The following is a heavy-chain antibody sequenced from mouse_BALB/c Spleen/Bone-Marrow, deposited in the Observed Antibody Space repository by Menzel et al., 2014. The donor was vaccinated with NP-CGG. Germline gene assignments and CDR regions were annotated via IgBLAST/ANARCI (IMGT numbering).Heavy chain of an antibody. V-gene: IGHV4-1*02. CDR2: INPDSSAI. CDR3: ARLGYYGSFAF. Sequence: EVQGVESGGGLVQPGGSLKLSCAASGFDFSRFWMSWVRQAPGKGLEWIGEINPDSSAINYTPSLKDKFIISRDNAKNTLYLQMSKVRSEDTALYYCARLGYYGSFAFWGQGTLVTVSA. D-gene: IGHD1-2*01. J-gene: IGHJ3*01. CDR1: GFDFSRFW.